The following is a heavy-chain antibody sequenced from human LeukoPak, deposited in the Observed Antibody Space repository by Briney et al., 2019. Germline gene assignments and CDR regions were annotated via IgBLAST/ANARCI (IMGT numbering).Heavy chain of an antibody. D-gene: IGHD6-19*01. CDR1: GFTFTNHG. CDR3: ASHAAYTSDWRARTFDY. Sequence: GGSLRLSCGASGFTFTNHGTSWVRQAPGKGLEWVSAISGSGANTYYTDSVRGRFISSRDQSRKTLYLQMNRLRAEDTAIYYCASHAAYTSDWRARTFDYWGQGTLVTVSS. CDR2: ISGSGANT. V-gene: IGHV3-23*01. J-gene: IGHJ4*02.